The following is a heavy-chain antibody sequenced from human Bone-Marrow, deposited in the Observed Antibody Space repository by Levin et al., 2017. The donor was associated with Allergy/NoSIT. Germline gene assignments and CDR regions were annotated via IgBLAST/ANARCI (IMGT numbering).Heavy chain of an antibody. D-gene: IGHD1-26*01. CDR2: IEPFGRGK. V-gene: IGHV3-7*01. CDR3: ARRYSGSYFDY. CDR1: EFTFRNYW. Sequence: LSLTCEASEFTFRNYWMSWVRQAPGKGLEWVANIEPFGRGKYYVDSVKGRFTISRDNAKSSLFLEMNSLRAEDTAVYYCARRYSGSYFDYWGQGTLVTVSS. J-gene: IGHJ4*02.